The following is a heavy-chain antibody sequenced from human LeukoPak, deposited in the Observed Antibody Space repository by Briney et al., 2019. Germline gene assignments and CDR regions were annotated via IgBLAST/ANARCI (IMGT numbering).Heavy chain of an antibody. Sequence: GGSLRLSCAASGFTFSSYAMSWVRQAPGKGLEWASAISGSGGSTYYADSVKGRFTISRDNSKNTLYLQMNSLRAEDTAVYYCAKDRDYCSSTSCYLYYFDYWGQGTLVTVSS. CDR3: AKDRDYCSSTSCYLYYFDY. CDR1: GFTFSSYA. V-gene: IGHV3-23*01. D-gene: IGHD2-2*01. J-gene: IGHJ4*02. CDR2: ISGSGGST.